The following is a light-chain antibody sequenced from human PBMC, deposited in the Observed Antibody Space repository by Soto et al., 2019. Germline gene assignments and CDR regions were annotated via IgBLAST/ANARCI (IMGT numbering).Light chain of an antibody. CDR1: QSISSY. V-gene: IGKV1-39*01. Sequence: DIQSARSPSTQSDPLGEGVTAPWRASQSISSYLNWYQQKPGKAPKLLIYAASSVQSGVPSRFSGSGSGTDFTLTISSLQPEDFATYYCQQSYSTPPTFGQGTKVEI. CDR3: QQSYSTPPT. J-gene: IGKJ1*01. CDR2: AAS.